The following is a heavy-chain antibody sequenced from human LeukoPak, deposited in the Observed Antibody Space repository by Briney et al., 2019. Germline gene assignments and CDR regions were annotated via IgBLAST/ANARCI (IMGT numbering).Heavy chain of an antibody. J-gene: IGHJ5*02. V-gene: IGHV4-39*01. D-gene: IGHD3-3*01. Sequence: PSEALSLTCTVSGGSISSSSYYWGWIRQPPGKGLEWIGSIYYSGSTYYNPSLKSRVTISVDTSKNQFSLKLSSVTAADTAVCYCASRITIFGVTENWFDPWGQGTLVTVSS. CDR1: GGSISSSSYY. CDR2: IYYSGST. CDR3: ASRITIFGVTENWFDP.